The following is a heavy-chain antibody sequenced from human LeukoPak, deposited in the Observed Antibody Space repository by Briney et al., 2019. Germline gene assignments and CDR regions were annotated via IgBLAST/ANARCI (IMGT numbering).Heavy chain of an antibody. Sequence: SETLSLTRTVSGGSVSSGTYYWSWIRQPAGKGLEWIGRIYTSGRTNYNPSLKSRVTMSVDTSKKQFSLKLSSVTAADTAVYYCARDPQLGPFDYWGQGTLVAVSS. CDR1: GGSVSSGTYY. CDR2: IYTSGRT. V-gene: IGHV4-61*02. CDR3: ARDPQLGPFDY. J-gene: IGHJ4*02. D-gene: IGHD6-6*01.